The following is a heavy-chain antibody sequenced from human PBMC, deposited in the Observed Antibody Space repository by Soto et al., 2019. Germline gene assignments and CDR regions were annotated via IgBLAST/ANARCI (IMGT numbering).Heavy chain of an antibody. V-gene: IGHV5-51*01. CDR3: ARSSYYDFWSGRGLFDP. CDR2: IYPGDSDT. CDR1: GYSFTSYW. J-gene: IGHJ5*02. Sequence: GESLKISCKGSGYSFTSYWIGWSRQMPGKGLEWMGIIYPGDSDTRYSPSFQGQVTISADKSISTAYLQWSSLKASDTAMYYCARSSYYDFWSGRGLFDPWGQGTLVTVSS. D-gene: IGHD3-3*01.